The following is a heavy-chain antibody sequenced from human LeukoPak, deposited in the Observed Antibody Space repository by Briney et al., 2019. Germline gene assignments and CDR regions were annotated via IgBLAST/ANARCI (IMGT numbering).Heavy chain of an antibody. J-gene: IGHJ4*02. V-gene: IGHV3-15*01. D-gene: IGHD3-22*01. CDR3: TTDAFSGHYYIVVDY. CDR2: IKSKTDGGTT. CDR1: GFTFSSYA. Sequence: GGSLRLSCLASGFTFSSYAMSWVRQAPGKGLEWVGRIKSKTDGGTTDYAAPVKGRFTISRDDSKNTLYLQMNSLKTEDTAVYYCTTDAFSGHYYIVVDYWGQGTLVTVSS.